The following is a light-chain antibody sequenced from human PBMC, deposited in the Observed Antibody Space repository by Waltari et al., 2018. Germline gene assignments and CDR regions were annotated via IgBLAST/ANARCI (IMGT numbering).Light chain of an antibody. Sequence: DVAMTQSPLSLPVTLGQPASISCRSSQSLVHSDGNTYLNWFQQRPGQSPRRLIYKVSNRDSGVPDRFSGSGSGTDFTLKISRVEAEDVGVYYCMQGTHWPLTFGGGTKVEIK. J-gene: IGKJ4*02. V-gene: IGKV2-30*02. CDR2: KVS. CDR1: QSLVHSDGNTY. CDR3: MQGTHWPLT.